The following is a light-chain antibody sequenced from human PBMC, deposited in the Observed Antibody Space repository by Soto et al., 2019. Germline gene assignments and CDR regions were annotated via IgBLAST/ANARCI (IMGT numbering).Light chain of an antibody. CDR2: GAS. CDR3: QQYNNWPRT. Sequence: EIVMTQSPATLSVSPGGRATLSCRASQSVSSDLAWYHQKPGQAPRLLIYGASTRATGIPARLSGSGSGTEFTLTINSLQSEDFAVYYCQQYNNWPRTFGQGTKVDIK. J-gene: IGKJ1*01. CDR1: QSVSSD. V-gene: IGKV3-15*01.